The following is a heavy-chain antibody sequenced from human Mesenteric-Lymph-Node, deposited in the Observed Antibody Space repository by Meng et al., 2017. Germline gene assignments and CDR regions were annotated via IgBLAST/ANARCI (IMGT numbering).Heavy chain of an antibody. CDR1: GFTFDDYA. CDR2: ISWNSGSI. J-gene: IGHJ4*02. Sequence: GESLKISCAASGFTFDDYAMHWVRQAPGKGLEWVSGISWNSGSIGYADSVKGRFTISRDNAKNSLYLQMNSLRAEDTALYYCAKHSGIAAAGTLPLDYWGQGTLVTVSS. CDR3: AKHSGIAAAGTLPLDY. D-gene: IGHD6-13*01. V-gene: IGHV3-9*01.